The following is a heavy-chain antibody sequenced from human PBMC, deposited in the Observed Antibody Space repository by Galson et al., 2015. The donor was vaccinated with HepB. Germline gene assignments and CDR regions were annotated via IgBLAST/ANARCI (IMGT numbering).Heavy chain of an antibody. J-gene: IGHJ4*02. D-gene: IGHD2-8*01. CDR1: GGSISSYY. CDR2: IYTSGST. V-gene: IGHV4-4*07. Sequence: TLSLTCTVSGGSISSYYWSWIRQPAGKGLEWIGRIYTSGSTNYNPSLKSRVTMSVDTSKNQFSLKLSSVTAADTAVYYCARGDCTNGVCSSFDYWGQGTLVTVSS. CDR3: ARGDCTNGVCSSFDY.